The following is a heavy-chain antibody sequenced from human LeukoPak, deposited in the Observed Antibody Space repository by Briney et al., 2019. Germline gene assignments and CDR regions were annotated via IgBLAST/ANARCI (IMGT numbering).Heavy chain of an antibody. J-gene: IGHJ1*01. CDR3: ARGNYGDNEEYFQH. Sequence: KPSETLSLTCTVSGGSISSYYWSWIRQPPGKGLEWIGYIYYSGSTNYNPSLKSRVTISVDTSKNQFSLKLSSVTAADTAVYYCARGNYGDNEEYFQHWGQGTLVTVSS. V-gene: IGHV4-59*12. D-gene: IGHD1-7*01. CDR2: IYYSGST. CDR1: GGSISSYY.